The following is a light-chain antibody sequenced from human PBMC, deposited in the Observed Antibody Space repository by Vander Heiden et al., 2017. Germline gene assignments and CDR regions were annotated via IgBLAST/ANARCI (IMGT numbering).Light chain of an antibody. J-gene: IGLJ3*02. Sequence: QSVVTQPPSASGTPGQSVTISCSGSSSNTGLNYVYWYQQLPGTATKLLIYRTNQRPSGVPDRFSGSKFGTSASLAISGLRSEDEGDYYCAAWDDSLGGWVFGGGTKLTVL. CDR1: SSNTGLNY. V-gene: IGLV1-47*01. CDR3: AAWDDSLGGWV. CDR2: RTN.